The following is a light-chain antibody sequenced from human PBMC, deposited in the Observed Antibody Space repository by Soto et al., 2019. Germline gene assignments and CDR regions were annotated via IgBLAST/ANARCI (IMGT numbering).Light chain of an antibody. CDR1: QSVSSSY. CDR2: GAS. Sequence: IVLTPAPGPLPLFPGARPTLSCRASQSVSSSYLAWYQQKPGQAPRLLIYGASSRATGIPDRFSGSGSGTDFTLTISRLEPEDFAVYYCQQYGSSPPITFGQGTRLEIK. V-gene: IGKV3-20*01. J-gene: IGKJ5*01. CDR3: QQYGSSPPIT.